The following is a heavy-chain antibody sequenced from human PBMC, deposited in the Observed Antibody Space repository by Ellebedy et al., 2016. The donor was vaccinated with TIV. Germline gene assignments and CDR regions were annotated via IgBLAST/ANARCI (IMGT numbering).Heavy chain of an antibody. Sequence: GGSLRLXXTASGLTSSNYVMSWVRQAPGKGLKWVSGISRTDDSTYYADSVKGRFTISRDDPKSTLYLQMNNLKAEDTAVYYCAKDRDDAGDFVFDSWGQGTLVTVSS. D-gene: IGHD4-17*01. V-gene: IGHV3-23*01. CDR1: GLTSSNYV. CDR2: ISRTDDST. CDR3: AKDRDDAGDFVFDS. J-gene: IGHJ4*02.